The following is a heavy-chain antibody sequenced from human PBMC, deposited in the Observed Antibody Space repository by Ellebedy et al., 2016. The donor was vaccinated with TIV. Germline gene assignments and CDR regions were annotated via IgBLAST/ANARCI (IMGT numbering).Heavy chain of an antibody. V-gene: IGHV3-30*18. D-gene: IGHD3-10*01. CDR1: GFSFSSFG. CDR3: AKGATTDGSGRYYGPGYLDN. Sequence: GESLKISCAASGFSFSSFGMHWVRQAPGKGLEWEAIISYDGSNKYYADSVKGRFTITRDNSKNTLYLQMNSLRAEDTAVYYCAKGATTDGSGRYYGPGYLDNWGQGTLLTVSS. J-gene: IGHJ4*02. CDR2: ISYDGSNK.